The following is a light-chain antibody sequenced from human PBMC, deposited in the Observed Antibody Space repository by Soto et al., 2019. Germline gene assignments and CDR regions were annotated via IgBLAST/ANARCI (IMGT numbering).Light chain of an antibody. J-gene: IGKJ4*01. V-gene: IGKV3-11*01. CDR3: QQRSNWPLT. CDR1: RSVSTF. Sequence: EIVLTQSPATLSLSPGERATLSCRAGRSVSTFLAWYQQKPGQAPRLLIYDASKRATGVPTRFSGSGSGTDFTLTISSLEPEDVAVYYCQQRSNWPLTFGGGTKVEIK. CDR2: DAS.